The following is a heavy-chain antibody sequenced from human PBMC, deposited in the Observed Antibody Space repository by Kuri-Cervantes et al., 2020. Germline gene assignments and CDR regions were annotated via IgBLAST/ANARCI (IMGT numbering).Heavy chain of an antibody. CDR2: ISSSSSTI. CDR3: ARGAWYDFWSGFLH. D-gene: IGHD3-3*01. Sequence: GGSLRLSCAASGFTFSSYSMNWVRQAPGKGLEWVSYISSSSSTIYYADSVKGRFTISRDNARNSLSLQMNSLRAEDTALYYCARGAWYDFWSGFLHWGQGTQVTVSS. V-gene: IGHV3-48*01. CDR1: GFTFSSYS. J-gene: IGHJ4*02.